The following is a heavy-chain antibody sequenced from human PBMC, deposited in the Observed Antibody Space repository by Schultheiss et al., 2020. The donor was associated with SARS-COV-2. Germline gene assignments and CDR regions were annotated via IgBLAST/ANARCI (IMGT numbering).Heavy chain of an antibody. CDR2: ISYDGSNK. CDR3: AKETYYYDSSGYFPLDY. V-gene: IGHV3-30*01. D-gene: IGHD3-22*01. Sequence: GESLKISCAASGFTFSSYAMHWVRQAPGKGLEWVAVISYDGSNKYYADSVKGRFTISRDNSKNTLYLQMNSLRAEDTAVYYCAKETYYYDSSGYFPLDYWGQGTLVTVSS. CDR1: GFTFSSYA. J-gene: IGHJ4*02.